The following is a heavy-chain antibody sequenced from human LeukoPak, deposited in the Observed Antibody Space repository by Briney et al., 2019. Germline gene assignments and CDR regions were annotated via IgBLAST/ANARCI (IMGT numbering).Heavy chain of an antibody. Sequence: SVKVSCKASGGTFSSYAISWVRQAPGQGLEWMGRIIPILGIANYAQKFQGRVTITVDKSTSTAYMELSSLRSEDTAVYYCARGLEGCSSTSCSALMDYWGQGTLVTVSS. CDR2: IIPILGIA. CDR3: ARGLEGCSSTSCSALMDY. D-gene: IGHD2-2*01. CDR1: GGTFSSYA. V-gene: IGHV1-69*04. J-gene: IGHJ4*02.